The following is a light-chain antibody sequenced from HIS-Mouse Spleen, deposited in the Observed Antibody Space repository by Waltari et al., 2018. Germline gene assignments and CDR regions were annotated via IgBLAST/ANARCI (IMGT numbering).Light chain of an antibody. CDR3: CSYAGSSTLV. J-gene: IGLJ2*01. CDR2: EGS. CDR1: SSDVGSYIL. Sequence: QSALTQPASVSGSPGQSITISCTGTSSDVGSYILASWYQQHPGKAPKLMIYEGSKRPSGVSNRFSGSKSGNTASLTISGLQAEDEADYYCCSYAGSSTLVFGGGTKLTVL. V-gene: IGLV2-23*01.